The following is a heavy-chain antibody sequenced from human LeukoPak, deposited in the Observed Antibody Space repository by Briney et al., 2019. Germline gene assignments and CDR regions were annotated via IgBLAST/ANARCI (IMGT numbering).Heavy chain of an antibody. CDR3: ARDRYYYDSSGTRWFDP. CDR1: GGSISSYY. V-gene: IGHV4-59*01. CDR2: IYYSGIT. D-gene: IGHD3-22*01. Sequence: SATLSLTCTVSGGSISSYYWSWIRQPPGKGLEGIGYIYYSGITNYNPSLKSRVTISVDTSKNQFSLKLSSVTAADTAVYYCARDRYYYDSSGTRWFDPWGQGTLVTVSS. J-gene: IGHJ5*02.